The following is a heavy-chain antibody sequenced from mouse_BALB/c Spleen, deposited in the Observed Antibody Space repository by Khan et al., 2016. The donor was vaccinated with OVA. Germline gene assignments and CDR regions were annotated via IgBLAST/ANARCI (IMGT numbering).Heavy chain of an antibody. V-gene: IGHV3-2*02. Sequence: EVQLQESGPGLVKPSQSLSLTCTVTGYSITSGYGWNWIRQFPGNKLEWMGYISYSGSTNYNPSLKSRISIPRDTSKNQFFLQLNSVTTKDTATYYCARTASIKYWGQGTTLTVSS. J-gene: IGHJ2*01. CDR3: ARTASIKY. D-gene: IGHD1-2*01. CDR2: ISYSGST. CDR1: GYSITSGYG.